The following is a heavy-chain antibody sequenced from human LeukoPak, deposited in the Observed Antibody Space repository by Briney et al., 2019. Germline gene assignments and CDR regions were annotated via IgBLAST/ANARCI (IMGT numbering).Heavy chain of an antibody. Sequence: SETLSLTCAVYGGSFSGYYWSWIRQHPGKGLEWIGYIYYSGSTYYNPSLKSRVTISVDTSKNQFSLKLSSVTAADTAVYYCARGAVTTGFDYWGQGTLVTVSS. CDR3: ARGAVTTGFDY. V-gene: IGHV4-31*11. J-gene: IGHJ4*02. CDR1: GGSFSGYY. D-gene: IGHD4-11*01. CDR2: IYYSGST.